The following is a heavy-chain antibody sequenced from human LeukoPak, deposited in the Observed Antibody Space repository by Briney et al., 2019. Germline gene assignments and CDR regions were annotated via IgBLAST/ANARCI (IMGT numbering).Heavy chain of an antibody. CDR2: SGST. V-gene: IGHV4-59*01. D-gene: IGHD2-21*02. CDR1: GGSISSYY. Sequence: PSETLSLTCTVSGGSISSYYWSWIRQPPGKGLKWIGYSGSTNYNPSLKSRVTISVDTSKNQFSLKLSSVTAADTAVYYCARERLYYYDDWGQGTLVTVSS. CDR3: ARERLYYYDD. J-gene: IGHJ4*02.